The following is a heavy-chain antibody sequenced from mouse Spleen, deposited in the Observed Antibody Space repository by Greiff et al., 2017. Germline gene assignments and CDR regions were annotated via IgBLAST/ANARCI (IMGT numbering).Heavy chain of an antibody. V-gene: IGHV1S56*01. CDR1: GYTFTSYY. Sequence: VKLQESGPELVKPGASVRISCKASGYTFTSYYIHWVKQRPGQGLEWIGWIYPGNVNTKYNEKFKGKATLTADKSSSTAYMQLSSLTSEDSAVYFCARYGNYVPFAYWGQGTLVTVSA. D-gene: IGHD2-1*01. J-gene: IGHJ3*01. CDR3: ARYGNYVPFAY. CDR2: IYPGNVNT.